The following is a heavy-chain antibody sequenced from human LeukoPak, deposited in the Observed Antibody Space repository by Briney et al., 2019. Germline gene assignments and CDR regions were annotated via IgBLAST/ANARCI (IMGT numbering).Heavy chain of an antibody. CDR2: VYHSVST. D-gene: IGHD5-12*01. Sequence: PSQTLSLTCAVSGGSITSSGYSWHWIRQSLGTGLEWIGYVYHSVSTYYNPSLKSRVTLSLDTSKNQFSLKLVSVTAADTAVYYCASVWHGDLGYKFQAFDLWGQGTMVAVPS. J-gene: IGHJ3*01. CDR1: GGSITSSGYS. CDR3: ASVWHGDLGYKFQAFDL. V-gene: IGHV4-30-2*06.